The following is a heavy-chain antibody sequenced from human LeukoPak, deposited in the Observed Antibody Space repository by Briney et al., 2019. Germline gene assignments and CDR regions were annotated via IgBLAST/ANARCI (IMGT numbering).Heavy chain of an antibody. CDR1: GFSFSSYG. CDR3: AKGFLMVRGVSSHFDY. CDR2: ISYDGSNK. Sequence: GGSLRLSCAASGFSFSSYGMHWVRQAPGKGLEWGAVISYDGSNKYYTDSVKGRFSISRDNSKNTLYLQMNSLRAEDMAVYYCAKGFLMVRGVSSHFDYWGQGTLVTVSS. V-gene: IGHV3-30*18. D-gene: IGHD3-10*01. J-gene: IGHJ4*02.